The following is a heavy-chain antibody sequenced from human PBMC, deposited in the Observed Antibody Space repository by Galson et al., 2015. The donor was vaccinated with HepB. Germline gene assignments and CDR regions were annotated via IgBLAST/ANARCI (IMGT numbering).Heavy chain of an antibody. Sequence: CKASGYSFSNYGLSWIRQAPGPGLEWLGWFSGYDGSTNYAQKFQGRVTMTADASTGTAYLELRNLRSDDTAVYYCARDSRLELRLNNYFSYGMDVWGQGSAVTVSS. V-gene: IGHV1-18*01. J-gene: IGHJ6*02. D-gene: IGHD1-7*01. CDR3: ARDSRLELRLNNYFSYGMDV. CDR2: FSGYDGST. CDR1: GYSFSNYG.